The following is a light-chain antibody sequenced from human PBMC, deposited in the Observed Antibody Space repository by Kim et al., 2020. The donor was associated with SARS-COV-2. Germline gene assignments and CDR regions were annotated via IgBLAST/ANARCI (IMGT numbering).Light chain of an antibody. V-gene: IGLV2-14*03. CDR3: SSYTSSSTLGV. Sequence: QSITISCTGTSSDVGAYNYVSWYQQHPGKAPKLMIYDVSNRPSGVSNRFSGSKSGNTASLTISGLQAEDEADYYCSSYTSSSTLGVFGGGTQLTVL. J-gene: IGLJ2*01. CDR1: SSDVGAYNY. CDR2: DVS.